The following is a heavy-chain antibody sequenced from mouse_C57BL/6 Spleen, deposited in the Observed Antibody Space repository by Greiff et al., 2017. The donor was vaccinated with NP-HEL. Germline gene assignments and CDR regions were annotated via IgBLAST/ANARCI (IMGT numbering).Heavy chain of an antibody. CDR2: IDPEDGDT. CDR3: TTASYYGSSYWFAY. J-gene: IGHJ3*01. V-gene: IGHV14-1*01. Sequence: EVKLQESGAELVRPGASVKLSCTASGFNIKDYYMHWVKQRPEQGLEWIGRIDPEDGDTEYAPKFQGKATMTADTSSNTAYLQLSSLTSEDTAVYYCTTASYYGSSYWFAYWGQGTLVTVSA. D-gene: IGHD1-1*01. CDR1: GFNIKDYY.